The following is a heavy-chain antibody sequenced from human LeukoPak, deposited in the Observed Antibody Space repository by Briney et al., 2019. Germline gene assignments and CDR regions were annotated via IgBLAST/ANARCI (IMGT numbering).Heavy chain of an antibody. D-gene: IGHD2-21*02. CDR2: ISRSGVAT. Sequence: GGSLRLSCAASGFTFTSFAMSWVRQAPGKGLEWVSTISRSGVATYYANSVKGRFTISRDNSKNTVYLQMNSLRAVDTGTYYCAKGMGVYCDGDCSSRILDFWGQGILVTVSS. J-gene: IGHJ4*02. V-gene: IGHV3-23*01. CDR1: GFTFTSFA. CDR3: AKGMGVYCDGDCSSRILDF.